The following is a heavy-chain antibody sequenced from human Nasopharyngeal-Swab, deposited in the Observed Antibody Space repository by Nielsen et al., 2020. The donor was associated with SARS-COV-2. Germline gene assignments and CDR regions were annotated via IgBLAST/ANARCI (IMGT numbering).Heavy chain of an antibody. D-gene: IGHD3-3*01. J-gene: IGHJ4*02. CDR3: AGPSYYDFWSGYHFDY. V-gene: IGHV3-23*01. Sequence: GESLKISCAASGFTFSSYAMSWVRQAPGKGLEWVSAISGSGGSTYYADSVKGRFTISRDNSKNTLYLQMNSLRAEDTAVYYCAGPSYYDFWSGYHFDYWGQGTLVTVSS. CDR1: GFTFSSYA. CDR2: ISGSGGST.